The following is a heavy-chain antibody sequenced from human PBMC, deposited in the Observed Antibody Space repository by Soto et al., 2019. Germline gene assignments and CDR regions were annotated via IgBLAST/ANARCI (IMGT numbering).Heavy chain of an antibody. D-gene: IGHD4-17*01. V-gene: IGHV1-46*01. J-gene: IGHJ6*02. Sequence: ASVKVSCKASGYTFTSYYMHRVRQAPGQGLEWMGIINPSGGSTSYAQKFQGRVTTTRDTSTSTVYMELSSLRSEDTAVYYCARDFRSTTVLMDVWGQGTTVTVSS. CDR1: GYTFTSYY. CDR3: ARDFRSTTVLMDV. CDR2: INPSGGST.